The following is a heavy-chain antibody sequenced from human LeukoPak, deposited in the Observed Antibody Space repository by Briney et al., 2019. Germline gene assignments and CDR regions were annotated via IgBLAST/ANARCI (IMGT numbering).Heavy chain of an antibody. CDR1: GFTFSSYG. CDR3: AKGGEGSGYYGGPDY. CDR2: TSYDGSNK. V-gene: IGHV3-30*18. Sequence: PGGSLRLSCAASGFTFSSYGMHWVRQAPGKGLEWVAVTSYDGSNKYYRDSVKGRFTISRDNSKNTLYLQMNSLRAEDTAVYYCAKGGEGSGYYGGPDYWGQGTLVTVSS. J-gene: IGHJ4*02. D-gene: IGHD3-22*01.